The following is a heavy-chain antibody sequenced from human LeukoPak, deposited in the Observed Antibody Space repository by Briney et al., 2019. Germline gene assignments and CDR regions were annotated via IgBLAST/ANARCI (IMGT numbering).Heavy chain of an antibody. CDR3: TTDRVGTTTPGYYGLDV. J-gene: IGHJ6*02. CDR1: GFTFSNDW. V-gene: IGHV3-15*01. D-gene: IGHD1-26*01. Sequence: GGSLRLSCAASGFTFSNDWMSWVRPAPGKGLEWVGRIKRKTDGGTTDYAAPVKGRFTISRDDSKNTLYLQTNSLKTEDTAVYYCTTDRVGTTTPGYYGLDVWGQGTTVTVSS. CDR2: IKRKTDGGTT.